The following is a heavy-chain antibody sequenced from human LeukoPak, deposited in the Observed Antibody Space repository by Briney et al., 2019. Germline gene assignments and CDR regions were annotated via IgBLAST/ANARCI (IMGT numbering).Heavy chain of an antibody. CDR3: AKAESLYYYYGMDV. J-gene: IGHJ6*02. V-gene: IGHV3-30*18. CDR2: LSYDGSNE. CDR1: GFSFSTYG. Sequence: GGSLRLSCAASGFSFSTYGMHWVHQAPGKGLEWVAVLSYDGSNEYYTDSVKGRFTISRDNSKNTLYLQMNSLRAEDTAVYYCAKAESLYYYYGMDVWGQGTTVTVSS.